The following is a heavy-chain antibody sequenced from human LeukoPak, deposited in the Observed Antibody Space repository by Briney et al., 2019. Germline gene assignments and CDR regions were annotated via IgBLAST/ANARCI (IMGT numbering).Heavy chain of an antibody. J-gene: IGHJ3*02. Sequence: GASVKVSCETSGYTFTSYYMHWVRQAPGQGLEWMGLINPNDGTTIYAQKFQGIFTMTRDTSTSTVYMELSSLTAEDTAVYYCARGASRSSTSDDAFDIWGQGTLVTVS. D-gene: IGHD1-26*01. V-gene: IGHV1-46*01. CDR3: ARGASRSSTSDDAFDI. CDR1: GYTFTSYY. CDR2: INPNDGTT.